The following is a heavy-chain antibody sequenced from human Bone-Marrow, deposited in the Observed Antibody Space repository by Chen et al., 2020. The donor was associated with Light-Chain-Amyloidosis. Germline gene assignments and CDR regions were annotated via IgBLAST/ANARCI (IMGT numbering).Heavy chain of an antibody. D-gene: IGHD6-13*01. V-gene: IGHV3-48*01. CDR1: GFTFSGYS. Sequence: VRLVESGGGLVQPGGSLRLSCAASGFTFSGYSMNWVRQPPGKGLEWISYIVGLTDAIFYANSVRGRFTISRDNAKRSLYLQMNSLRVEDTAVYYCARDSGESAADDLWGQGTLVTVSP. CDR3: ARDSGESAADDL. CDR2: IVGLTDAI. J-gene: IGHJ4*02.